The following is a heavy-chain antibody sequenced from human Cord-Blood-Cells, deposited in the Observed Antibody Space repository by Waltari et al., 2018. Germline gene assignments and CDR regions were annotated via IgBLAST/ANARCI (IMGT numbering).Heavy chain of an antibody. CDR3: ARSGYFGDAFDI. D-gene: IGHD3-10*01. J-gene: IGHJ3*02. CDR2: ISSSSSYI. Sequence: EVQLVESGGGLVKPGGSLRLSWAASGLPFSSYSMNWVRQAPGKGLEWVSYISSSSSYIYYADSVKGRFTISRDNAKNSLYLQMNSLRAEDTAVYYCARSGYFGDAFDIWGQGTMVTVSS. CDR1: GLPFSSYS. V-gene: IGHV3-21*01.